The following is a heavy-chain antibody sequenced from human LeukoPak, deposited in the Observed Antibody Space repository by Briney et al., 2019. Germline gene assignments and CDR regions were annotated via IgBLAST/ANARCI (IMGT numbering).Heavy chain of an antibody. J-gene: IGHJ4*02. D-gene: IGHD3-10*01. CDR3: ARGGSGTDTPYYFDY. V-gene: IGHV3-7*01. CDR1: GFTFSRYW. Sequence: GGSLRLSCAASGFTFSRYWMSWVRQAPGKGLECVANIKQDGSEKYYVDSVKGRFTISRDNAKNSLYLQMNSLRAEDTAVYYCARGGSGTDTPYYFDYWGQGTLVTVSS. CDR2: IKQDGSEK.